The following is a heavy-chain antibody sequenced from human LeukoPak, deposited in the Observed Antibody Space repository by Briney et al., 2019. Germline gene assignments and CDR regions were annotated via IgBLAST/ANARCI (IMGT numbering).Heavy chain of an antibody. CDR1: GYTFTSYG. CDR3: ARLRGVDTAMAHFDY. Sequence: ASVKVSCKASGYTFTSYGISWVRQAPGQGLEWMGWISAYNGNTNYAQKLQGRVTMTTDTSTSTAYMELRSLRSDDTAVYYCARLRGVDTAMAHFDYWGQGTLVTVSS. CDR2: ISAYNGNT. D-gene: IGHD5-18*01. J-gene: IGHJ4*02. V-gene: IGHV1-18*01.